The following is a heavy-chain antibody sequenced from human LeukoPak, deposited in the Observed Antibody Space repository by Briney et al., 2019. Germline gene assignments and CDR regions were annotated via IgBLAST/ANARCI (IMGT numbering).Heavy chain of an antibody. CDR3: SRGSAFDI. V-gene: IGHV6-1*01. CDR2: TYYRSKWYN. CDR1: GDSVSSNSAS. Sequence: SQTLSLTCGISGDSVSSNSASWNWIRQSPSRGLEWLGRTYYRSKWYNDYAESVKSRIIINPDTSKNQFSLPLNSVTPEDTAVYYCSRGSAFDIWGHGTMVTVSS. J-gene: IGHJ3*02.